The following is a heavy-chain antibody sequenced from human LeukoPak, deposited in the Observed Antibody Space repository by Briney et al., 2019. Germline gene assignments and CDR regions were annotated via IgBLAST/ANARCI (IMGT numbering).Heavy chain of an antibody. D-gene: IGHD2-8*02. CDR2: ISGSGGST. Sequence: PGGSLRLSCSASGVTFSNYAMTWVRQAPGKGLEWVLVISGSGGSTDYADSVKGRFTISRDNSKNTLYLQMNSLRAEDTAVYYCAKDRAELTGDVSDDWGQGTLVTVSS. CDR3: AKDRAELTGDVSDD. V-gene: IGHV3-23*01. J-gene: IGHJ4*02. CDR1: GVTFSNYA.